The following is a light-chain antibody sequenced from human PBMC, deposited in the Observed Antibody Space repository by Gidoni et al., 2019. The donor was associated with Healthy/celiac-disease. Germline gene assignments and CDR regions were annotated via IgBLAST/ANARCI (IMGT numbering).Light chain of an antibody. CDR1: QSVSSSY. CDR3: QQYGSSPYT. CDR2: GAS. V-gene: IGKV3-20*01. Sequence: EPVFPLSPRTLSLSPGERHTLSCRASQSVSSSYLAWYQQKPGQAPRLLIYGASSRATGIPDRFSGSGSGTDFTLTISRLEPEDFAVYYCQQYGSSPYTFGQGTKLEIK. J-gene: IGKJ2*01.